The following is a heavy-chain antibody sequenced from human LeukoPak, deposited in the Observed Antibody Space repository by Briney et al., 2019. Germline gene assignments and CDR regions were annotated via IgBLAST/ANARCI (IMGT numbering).Heavy chain of an antibody. CDR2: ISSSSSTI. CDR1: GFTFTNYN. J-gene: IGHJ4*02. Sequence: GGSLRLSCAASGFTFTNYNMNWVRQAPGKGLEWVSYISSSSSTIYYADSVKGRFTISRDNAKNSLYLQMNSLRAEDTAVYYCARVRDDILTGYQGEYYFDYWGQGTLVTVSS. D-gene: IGHD3-9*01. CDR3: ARVRDDILTGYQGEYYFDY. V-gene: IGHV3-48*01.